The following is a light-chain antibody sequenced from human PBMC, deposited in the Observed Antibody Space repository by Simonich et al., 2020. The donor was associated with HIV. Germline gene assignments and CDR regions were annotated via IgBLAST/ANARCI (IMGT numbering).Light chain of an antibody. CDR2: GAS. CDR3: QQYTNWPLT. CDR1: QSVSNN. V-gene: IGKV3-15*01. Sequence: EIEMTQSPATLSVSHWKRATLSCRASQSVSNNLAWYQQKPGQDPRLLMHGASTRASGIPARFSGSGSGTEFTLTISSLQSEDFAVYHCQQYTNWPLTFGGGTKVEIK. J-gene: IGKJ4*01.